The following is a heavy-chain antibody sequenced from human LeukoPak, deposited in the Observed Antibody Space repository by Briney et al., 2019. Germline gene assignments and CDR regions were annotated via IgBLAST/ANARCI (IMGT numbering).Heavy chain of an antibody. CDR2: IYYSGST. J-gene: IGHJ5*02. D-gene: IGHD6-19*01. Sequence: PGGSLRLSCAASGFTFSSYSMNWVRQAPGKGLEWIGSIYYSGSTYYNPSLKSRVTISVDTSKNQFSLKLSSVTAADTAVYYCARTSAISSGYYPGITNWFDPWGQGTLVTVSS. CDR3: ARTSAISSGYYPGITNWFDP. V-gene: IGHV4-59*05. CDR1: GFTFSSYSMN.